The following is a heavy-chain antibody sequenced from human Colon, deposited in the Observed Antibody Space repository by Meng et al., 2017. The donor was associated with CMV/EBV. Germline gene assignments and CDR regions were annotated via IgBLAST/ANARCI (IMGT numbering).Heavy chain of an antibody. CDR1: GFTFSSYW. Sequence: GGSLRLSCAASGFTFSSYWMSWVRQAPGKGLEWVANIKQDGSEKYYVDSVKGRFTISRDNAKNSLYLQMNSLRAEDTAVYYCVSDYCSSTSCPLGDWGQGTLVTVSS. J-gene: IGHJ4*02. D-gene: IGHD2-2*01. CDR3: VSDYCSSTSCPLGD. V-gene: IGHV3-7*01. CDR2: IKQDGSEK.